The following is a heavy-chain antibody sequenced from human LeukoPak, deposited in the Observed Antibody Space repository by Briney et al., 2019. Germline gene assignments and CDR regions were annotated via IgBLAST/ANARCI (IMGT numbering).Heavy chain of an antibody. Sequence: PSETLSLTCTVSGASISSYYWSWLGQPPGKGLEWSGYIYYSGSTHYNPSLKSRVTISVDTSKNQFSLRLSSMTAADTAVYYCASGPYPAAGTDHQFDYWGQGTLVTVSS. CDR1: GASISSYY. CDR2: IYYSGST. CDR3: ASGPYPAAGTDHQFDY. V-gene: IGHV4-59*01. D-gene: IGHD6-13*01. J-gene: IGHJ4*02.